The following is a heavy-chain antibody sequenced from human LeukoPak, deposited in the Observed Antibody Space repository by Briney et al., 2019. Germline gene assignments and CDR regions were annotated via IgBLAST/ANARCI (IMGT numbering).Heavy chain of an antibody. CDR1: GGSVSSSGYY. D-gene: IGHD3-22*01. CDR3: ARKMRPHYSDGSAYDF. Sequence: SETLSLTCTVSGGSVSSSGYYWGWIRQTPGKGLEWIGSIYYYGSTYYNPSHKSRVTISVDTSKNQFSLKLSSVTAADTAVYYCARKMRPHYSDGSAYDFWGQGTRVTVSS. V-gene: IGHV4-39*01. J-gene: IGHJ4*02. CDR2: IYYYGST.